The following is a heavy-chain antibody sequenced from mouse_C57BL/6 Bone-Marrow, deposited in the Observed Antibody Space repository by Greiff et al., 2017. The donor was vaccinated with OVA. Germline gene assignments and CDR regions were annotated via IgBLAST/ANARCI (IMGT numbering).Heavy chain of an antibody. V-gene: IGHV5-4*03. J-gene: IGHJ4*01. CDR2: ISDGGSYT. CDR1: GFTFSSYA. CDR3: ARALSEAMDY. Sequence: EVKVEESGGGLVKPGGSLKLSCAASGFTFSSYAMSWVRQTPEKRLEWVATISDGGSYTYYPDNVKGRFTISRDNAKNNLYLQMSHLKSEDTAMYYCARALSEAMDYWGQGTSVTVSS.